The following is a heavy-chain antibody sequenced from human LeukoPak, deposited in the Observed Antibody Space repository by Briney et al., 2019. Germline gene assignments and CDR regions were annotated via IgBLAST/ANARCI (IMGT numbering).Heavy chain of an antibody. CDR1: GFTFSDYG. V-gene: IGHV3-20*04. J-gene: IGHJ4*02. CDR2: IIWNGGSR. CDR3: ARGSFLEYFFDY. D-gene: IGHD2-15*01. Sequence: PGGSLRLSCVASGFTFSDYGMSWVRHAPGRGLEWVCGIIWNGGSRDYADSVKGRFTISRDTAKNSLYMQMSSLRAEGTDFYYCARGSFLEYFFDYWGQGTLVTVSS.